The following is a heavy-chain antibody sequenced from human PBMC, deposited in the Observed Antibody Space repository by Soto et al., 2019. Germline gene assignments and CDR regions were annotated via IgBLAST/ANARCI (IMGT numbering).Heavy chain of an antibody. Sequence: QVQLQESGPGLVKPSGTLSLTCAVSGGSISSSNWWSWVRQPPGKGLEWIGEIYHSGSTNYNPSRKIPITILVDKFKNQFSRELVSVTAADTGVYFCARRPKAAGNGHWGQGTLVTVSS. CDR3: ARRPKAAGNGH. J-gene: IGHJ4*02. D-gene: IGHD6-13*01. V-gene: IGHV4-4*02. CDR1: GGSISSSNW. CDR2: IYHSGST.